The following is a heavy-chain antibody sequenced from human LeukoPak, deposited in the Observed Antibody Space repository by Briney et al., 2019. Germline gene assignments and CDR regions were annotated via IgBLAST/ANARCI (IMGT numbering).Heavy chain of an antibody. V-gene: IGHV4-59*01. CDR1: GGSFSGYY. D-gene: IGHD3-3*01. CDR3: ARAGLRFLEWPKFDY. Sequence: PSETLSLTCAVYGGSFSGYYWSWIRQPPGKGLEWIGYIYYSGSTNYNPSLKSRVTISVDTSKNQFSLKLSSVTAADTAVYYCARAGLRFLEWPKFDYWGQGTLVTVSS. J-gene: IGHJ4*02. CDR2: IYYSGST.